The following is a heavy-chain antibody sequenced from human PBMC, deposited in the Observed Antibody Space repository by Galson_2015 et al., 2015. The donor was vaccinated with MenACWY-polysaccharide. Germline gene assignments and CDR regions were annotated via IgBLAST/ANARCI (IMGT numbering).Heavy chain of an antibody. J-gene: IGHJ6*02. Sequence: SLRLSCAASGFTFSSYWMTWVRQAPGKGLEWVANIKKDGSEKYYVDSVKGRFTISRDNSKNSLYLQMHSLRAEDTAVCSCARGHYGMDVWGQWTTVTVSS. CDR2: IKKDGSEK. CDR1: GFTFSSYW. V-gene: IGHV3-7*01. CDR3: ARGHYGMDV.